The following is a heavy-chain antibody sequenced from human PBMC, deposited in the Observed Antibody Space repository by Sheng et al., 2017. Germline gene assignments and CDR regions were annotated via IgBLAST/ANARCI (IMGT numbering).Heavy chain of an antibody. CDR1: GYTFTLYW. CDR2: IYPGDSDT. V-gene: IGHV5-51*06. Sequence: EVQLVQSGAEVKKPGESLKISCKGSGYTFTLYWIGWVRQMPGKDLEWMGVIYPGDSDTRYSPSFEGQITISADRSISTAYLHWTSLKASDTAIYYCARHYSGSWSYFVLLGPREPRSPSPQ. D-gene: IGHD1-26*01. CDR3: ARHYSGSWSYFVL. J-gene: IGHJ4*02.